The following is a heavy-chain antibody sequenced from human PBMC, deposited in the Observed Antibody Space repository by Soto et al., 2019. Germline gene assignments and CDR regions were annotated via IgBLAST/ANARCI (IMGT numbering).Heavy chain of an antibody. J-gene: IGHJ5*02. CDR3: ARRAVVAVTGSLDNWLDP. CDR1: GGSITSYN. V-gene: IGHV4-59*01. D-gene: IGHD2-21*01. Sequence: SETLSLTCSVSGGSITSYNWNWLRQPPGKALEWIGYVYNSGSTNYNPSLKSRVTISVDTSKNQFSLKVNSVTAADTAVYYCARRAVVAVTGSLDNWLDPWGQGILVTVSS. CDR2: VYNSGST.